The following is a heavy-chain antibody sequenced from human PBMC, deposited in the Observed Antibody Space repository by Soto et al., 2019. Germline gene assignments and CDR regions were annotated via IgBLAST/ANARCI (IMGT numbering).Heavy chain of an antibody. CDR3: ARESRYCSGGSCYFLPGIDY. CDR2: IIPIFGTA. Sequence: QVQLVQSGAEVKKPGSSVKVSCKASGGTFSSYAISWVRQAPGQGLEWMGGIIPIFGTANYAQKFQGRVTITADECTSTAYMELSSLRSEETAVYYCARESRYCSGGSCYFLPGIDYWGQGTLVTVSS. D-gene: IGHD2-15*01. CDR1: GGTFSSYA. J-gene: IGHJ4*02. V-gene: IGHV1-69*12.